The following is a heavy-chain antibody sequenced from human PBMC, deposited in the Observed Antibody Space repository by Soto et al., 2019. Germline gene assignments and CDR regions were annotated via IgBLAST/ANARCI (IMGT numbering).Heavy chain of an antibody. CDR2: ISGYGNT. Sequence: VASVKVSCKASGYTFTSYGFSWVRQAPGQGLEWMGWISGYGNTNYAQKFQGRVTMTTDTSTSTAYMELRSLISDDTAAYYCARKGQLGYWGQGTLVTVSA. J-gene: IGHJ4*02. CDR3: ARKGQLGY. V-gene: IGHV1-18*01. CDR1: GYTFTSYG. D-gene: IGHD6-6*01.